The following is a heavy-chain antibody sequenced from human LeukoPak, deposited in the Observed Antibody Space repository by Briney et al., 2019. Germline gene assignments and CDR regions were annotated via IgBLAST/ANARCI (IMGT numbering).Heavy chain of an antibody. Sequence: PGGSLRLSCAASGFTFSSYAMSWVRPAPGKGLEWVSAISGSGGSTYYADSVKGRFTISRDNSKNTLYLQMNSLRAEDTAVYYCARSPREHCSSTSCYTFDYWGQGTLVTVSS. D-gene: IGHD2-2*02. CDR3: ARSPREHCSSTSCYTFDY. J-gene: IGHJ4*02. V-gene: IGHV3-23*01. CDR1: GFTFSSYA. CDR2: ISGSGGST.